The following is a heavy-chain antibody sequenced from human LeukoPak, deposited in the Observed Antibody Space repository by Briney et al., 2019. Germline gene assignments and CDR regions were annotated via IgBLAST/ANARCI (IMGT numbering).Heavy chain of an antibody. Sequence: PGRSLRLSCAASGFTFSSYGMHWVRQAPGKGLEWVAVISYDGSNKYYADSVKGRFTISRDNSKNTLYLQTNSLRAEDTAVYYCAKDLLEWELLGGGDYWGQGTLVTVSS. V-gene: IGHV3-30*18. D-gene: IGHD1-26*01. CDR2: ISYDGSNK. J-gene: IGHJ4*02. CDR1: GFTFSSYG. CDR3: AKDLLEWELLGGGDY.